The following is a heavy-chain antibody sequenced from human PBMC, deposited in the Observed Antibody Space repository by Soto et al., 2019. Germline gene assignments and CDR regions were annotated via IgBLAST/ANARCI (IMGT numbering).Heavy chain of an antibody. J-gene: IGHJ6*03. CDR2: IGISGLSV. Sequence: QVHLVESGGGLVKPGGSLRLSCAASGFTFSDYQMSWIRQAPGKGLEWVSYIGISGLSVYYEDSVKGRFTISRDNANNSLYLQMNSLRAEDSAVYYCARDLRQLLSHNYYYYYLDVWGKGTTVSVSS. CDR1: GFTFSDYQ. V-gene: IGHV3-11*01. CDR3: ARDLRQLLSHNYYYYYLDV. D-gene: IGHD2-2*01.